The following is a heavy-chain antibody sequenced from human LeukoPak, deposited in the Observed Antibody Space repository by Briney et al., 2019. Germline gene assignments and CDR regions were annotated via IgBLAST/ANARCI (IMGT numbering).Heavy chain of an antibody. CDR3: ARQKEYIAATTYFDY. Sequence: SETLSLTCTVSGGSIGSSTYYWGWIRQPPGKGLEWIGTIYYSGSTYYNPSLKSRVTISVDTSKNQFSLKLSSVTAADTAVYYCARQKEYIAATTYFDYWGQGTLVTVSS. CDR2: IYYSGST. J-gene: IGHJ4*02. V-gene: IGHV4-39*01. CDR1: GGSIGSSTYY. D-gene: IGHD6-13*01.